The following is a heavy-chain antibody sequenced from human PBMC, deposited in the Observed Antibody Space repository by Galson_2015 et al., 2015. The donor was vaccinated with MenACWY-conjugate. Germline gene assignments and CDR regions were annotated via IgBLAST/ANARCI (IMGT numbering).Heavy chain of an antibody. J-gene: IGHJ4*02. V-gene: IGHV4-31*03. CDR1: GASISSGGYY. D-gene: IGHD3-10*01. Sequence: TLSLSCTVSGASISSGGYYWSWIRQHPGEGLAWIGYIYYSGSTSYNPSLKSRLTISVDPSKNQFSLQLTSVTAADTAVYYCARDGGYGSGTYHFDYWGQGTLVTVSS. CDR3: ARDGGYGSGTYHFDY. CDR2: IYYSGST.